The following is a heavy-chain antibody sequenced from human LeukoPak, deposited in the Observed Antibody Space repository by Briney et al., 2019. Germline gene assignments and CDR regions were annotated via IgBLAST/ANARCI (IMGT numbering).Heavy chain of an antibody. Sequence: PSETLSLTCAVSGGSISSSNWWSWVRQPPGKGLEWIGEIYHSGSTNYNPSLKSRVTISVDKSKNQFSLKLSSVTAADTAVYYCARGGSVAGPSYFDCWGQGTLVTVSS. CDR3: ARGGSVAGPSYFDC. CDR2: IYHSGST. CDR1: GGSISSSNW. J-gene: IGHJ4*02. D-gene: IGHD6-19*01. V-gene: IGHV4-4*02.